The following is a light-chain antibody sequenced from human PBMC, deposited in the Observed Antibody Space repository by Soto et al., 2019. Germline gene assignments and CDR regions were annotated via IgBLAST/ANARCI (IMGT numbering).Light chain of an antibody. Sequence: QSVLTQPASVSGAPGQSITISCTGTSSDVGTYNLVSWYQQHPGKAPTLIIYEVNKRPSGVSNRFSGSKSGDTASLTISWLQAEDEADYNCCSHPHSGPFESMFRGGT. CDR1: SSDVGTYNL. CDR3: CSHPHSGPFESM. CDR2: EVN. V-gene: IGLV2-23*02. J-gene: IGLJ7*01.